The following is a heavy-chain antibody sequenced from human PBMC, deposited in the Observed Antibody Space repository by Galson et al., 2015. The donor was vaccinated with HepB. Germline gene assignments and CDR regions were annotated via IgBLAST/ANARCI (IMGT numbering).Heavy chain of an antibody. Sequence: FSSYAISWVRQAPGQGLEWMGGIIPIFGTANYAQKFQGRVTITADESTSTAYMELSSLRSEDTAVYYCARRGSSGWYYFYWGQGTLVTVSS. CDR2: IIPIFGTA. J-gene: IGHJ4*02. V-gene: IGHV1-69*01. CDR3: ARRGSSGWYYFY. CDR1: FSSYA. D-gene: IGHD6-19*01.